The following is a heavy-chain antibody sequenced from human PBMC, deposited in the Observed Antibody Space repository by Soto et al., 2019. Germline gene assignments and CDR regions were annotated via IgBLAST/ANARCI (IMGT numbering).Heavy chain of an antibody. CDR1: CGFICFIF. J-gene: IGHJ4*02. D-gene: IGHD3-10*01. CDR3: ARYSVWFGEPHYIHY. CDR2: VFSSGNT. Sequence: PSQTLPHRWIVSCGFICFIFWNWIRQPPGKGLEWIGCVFSSGNTCYNPSLKSRVTISIDTSKNQFSLKLSSVTAADTAVYYCARYSVWFGEPHYIHYWCQAPLVTVS. V-gene: IGHV4-59*08.